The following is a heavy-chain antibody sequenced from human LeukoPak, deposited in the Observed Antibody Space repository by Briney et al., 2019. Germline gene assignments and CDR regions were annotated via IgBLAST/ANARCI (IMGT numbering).Heavy chain of an antibody. CDR1: GFTFSSYS. CDR2: ISSSSYI. V-gene: IGHV3-21*01. D-gene: IGHD5-18*01. J-gene: IGHJ6*02. Sequence: GGSLRLSCAASGFTFSSYSMNWVRQAPGKGLEWVSSISSSSYIYYADTVKGRFTISRDNAKNSLYLQMNSLRAEDTAVYYCARDYGIPLLGYYYYGMDVWGQGTTVTVSS. CDR3: ARDYGIPLLGYYYYGMDV.